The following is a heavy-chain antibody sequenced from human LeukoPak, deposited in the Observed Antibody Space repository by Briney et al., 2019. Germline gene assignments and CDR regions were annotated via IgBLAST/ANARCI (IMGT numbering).Heavy chain of an antibody. CDR3: ARVRGAARRGWFDP. CDR2: INHSGST. J-gene: IGHJ5*02. V-gene: IGHV4-34*01. Sequence: RPSETLSLTCAVYGVSFSGYYWSWIRQPPGKGLEWIGEINHSGSTNYNPSLESRVTISVDTSKNQFSLKLSSVTAADTAVYYCARVRGAARRGWFDPWGQGTLVTVSS. CDR1: GVSFSGYY. D-gene: IGHD6-6*01.